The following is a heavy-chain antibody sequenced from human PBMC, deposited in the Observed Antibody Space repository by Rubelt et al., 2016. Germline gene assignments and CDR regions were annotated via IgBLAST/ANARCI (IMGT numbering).Heavy chain of an antibody. Sequence: GRGLEWVLSISSSSSYIYYADSVKGRFTISRDNAKNSLYLQMNSLRAEDTAVYYCARVLSDYYYGMDVWGQGTTVTVSS. CDR2: ISSSSSYI. J-gene: IGHJ6*02. CDR3: ARVLSDYYYGMDV. V-gene: IGHV3-21*01.